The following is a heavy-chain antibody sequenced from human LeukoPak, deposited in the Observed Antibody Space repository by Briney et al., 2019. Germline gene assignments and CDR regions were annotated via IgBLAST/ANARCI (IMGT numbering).Heavy chain of an antibody. CDR2: IYYSGST. Sequence: SETLSLTCTVSGGSISSYYWSWIRQPPWKGLEWIGYIYYSGSTNYNPSLKSRVTMSVDTSKNQFSLKLSSVTAADTAVYYCATYSGGHIDYWGQGSLVTVSS. D-gene: IGHD5-12*01. CDR1: GGSISSYY. CDR3: ATYSGGHIDY. J-gene: IGHJ4*02. V-gene: IGHV4-59*01.